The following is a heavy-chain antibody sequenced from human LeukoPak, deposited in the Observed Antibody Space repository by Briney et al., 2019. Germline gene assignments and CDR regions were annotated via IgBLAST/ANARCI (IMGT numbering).Heavy chain of an antibody. V-gene: IGHV4-39*07. CDR1: GGSISSSSFY. D-gene: IGHD4-23*01. CDR2: MYYSGST. Sequence: SETLSLTCTVSGGSISSSSFYWGWIRQPPGKGLEWIGTMYYSGSTYYNPSLYSRVTISVDTSKNQFSLKLSSVTAADTAVYYCARDAPIDYGGNSNWFDPWGQGTLATVSS. J-gene: IGHJ5*02. CDR3: ARDAPIDYGGNSNWFDP.